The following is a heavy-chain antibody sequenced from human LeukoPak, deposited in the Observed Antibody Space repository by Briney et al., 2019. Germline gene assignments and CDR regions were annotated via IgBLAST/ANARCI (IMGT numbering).Heavy chain of an antibody. CDR1: GGSISSSSYY. V-gene: IGHV4-39*02. D-gene: IGHD2-21*02. J-gene: IGHJ6*02. CDR3: ARDYVVVTATRYYYYGMDV. Sequence: PSETLSLTCTVSGGSISSSSYYWGWIRQPPGKGREWIGSIYYSGSTYYNPSLKSRVTISVDTSKNQFSLKLSSVTAADTAVYYCARDYVVVTATRYYYYGMDVWGQGTTVTVSS. CDR2: IYYSGST.